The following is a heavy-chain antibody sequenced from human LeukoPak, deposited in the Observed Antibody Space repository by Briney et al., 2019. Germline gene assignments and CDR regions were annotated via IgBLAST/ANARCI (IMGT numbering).Heavy chain of an antibody. V-gene: IGHV3-43*02. CDR1: GFTFDDYA. D-gene: IGHD3-22*01. CDR2: ISGDGGST. Sequence: PGGSLRLSXAASGFTFDDYAMHWVRQAPGKGLEWVSLISGDGGSTYDADSVKGRFTISRDNSKNSLYLQMKSLRTEDTALYYCAKDMGSSGYYVDYWGQGTLVTVSS. J-gene: IGHJ4*02. CDR3: AKDMGSSGYYVDY.